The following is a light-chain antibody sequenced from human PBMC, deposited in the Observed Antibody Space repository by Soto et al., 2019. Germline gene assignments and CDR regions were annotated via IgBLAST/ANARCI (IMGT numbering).Light chain of an antibody. CDR1: NIGSKS. CDR3: QVWDTSSDHWV. J-gene: IGLJ3*02. CDR2: EDS. V-gene: IGLV3-21*02. Sequence: SYELTQPPSVSVAPGQTARISCGGNNIGSKSVQWYQQKPGQAPVLVVYEDSDRPSGIPERFSGSNSGNTATLSISRVEAGDEADYYCQVWDTSSDHWVFGGVTQLTVL.